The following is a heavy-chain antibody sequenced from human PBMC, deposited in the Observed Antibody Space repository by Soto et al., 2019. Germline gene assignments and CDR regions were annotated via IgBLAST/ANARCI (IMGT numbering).Heavy chain of an antibody. CDR1: GYTFTSYY. V-gene: IGHV1-46*01. J-gene: IGHJ6*02. CDR3: ARWGPVDTAMVVTNYYYYYGMDV. CDR2: INPSGGST. D-gene: IGHD5-18*01. Sequence: ASVKVSCKASGYTFTSYYMHWVRQAPGQGLEWMGIINPSGGSTSYAQKFQGRVTMTRDTSTSPVYMELSSLRSEDTAVYYCARWGPVDTAMVVTNYYYYYGMDVWGQGTTVTVSS.